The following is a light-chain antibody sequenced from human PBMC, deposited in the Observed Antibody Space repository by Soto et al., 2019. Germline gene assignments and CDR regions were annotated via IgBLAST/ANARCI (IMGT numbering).Light chain of an antibody. CDR2: DAS. CDR1: QSISSW. V-gene: IGKV1-5*01. J-gene: IGKJ1*01. CDR3: QQYNSYLWT. Sequence: IQMTQSPSTLCASVGDRVTITCRASQSISSWLAWYQQKPGKAPKLLIYDASSLESGVPSRFSGSGSGTEFTLTISSLQPDDFATYYCQQYNSYLWTFGQGTKVDIK.